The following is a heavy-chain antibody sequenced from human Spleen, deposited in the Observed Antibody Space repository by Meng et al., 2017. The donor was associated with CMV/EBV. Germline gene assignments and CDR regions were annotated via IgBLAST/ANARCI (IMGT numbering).Heavy chain of an antibody. CDR2: INPNSGGT. D-gene: IGHD6-6*01. CDR1: GYTFTGYY. J-gene: IGHJ4*02. V-gene: IGHV1-2*02. Sequence: SCKATGYTFTGYYMHWVRQAPGQGLEWMGWINPNSGGTNYAQKFQGRVTMTRDTSISTAYMELSRLRSDDTAVYYCARYSSSEDFDYWGQGTLVTVSS. CDR3: ARYSSSEDFDY.